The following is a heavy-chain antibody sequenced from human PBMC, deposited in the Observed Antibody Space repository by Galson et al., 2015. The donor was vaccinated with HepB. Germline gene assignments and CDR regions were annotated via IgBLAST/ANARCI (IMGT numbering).Heavy chain of an antibody. V-gene: IGHV3-15*01. J-gene: IGHJ4*02. Sequence: SLRLSCAASGFTFSNAWMSWVRQAPGKGLEWVGRIKSKTDGGTTDYAAPAKGRFTISRDDSKNTLYLQMNSLKTEDTAVYYCTTDSYYYGSGDYYYFDYWGQGTLVTVSS. D-gene: IGHD3-10*01. CDR2: IKSKTDGGTT. CDR3: TTDSYYYGSGDYYYFDY. CDR1: GFTFSNAW.